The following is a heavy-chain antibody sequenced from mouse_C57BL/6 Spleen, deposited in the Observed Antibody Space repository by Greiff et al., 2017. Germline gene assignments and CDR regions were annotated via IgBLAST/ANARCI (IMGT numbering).Heavy chain of an antibody. V-gene: IGHV5-16*01. D-gene: IGHD2-5*01. CDR2: INYDGSST. CDR1: GFTFSDYY. CDR3: ARQSNYGDFDY. Sequence: EVKVVESEGGLVQPGSSMKLSCTASGFTFSDYYMAWVRQVPEKGLEWVANINYDGSSTYYLDSLKSRFIISRDNAKNILYLQMSSLKSEDTATYYCARQSNYGDFDYWGQGTTLTVSS. J-gene: IGHJ2*01.